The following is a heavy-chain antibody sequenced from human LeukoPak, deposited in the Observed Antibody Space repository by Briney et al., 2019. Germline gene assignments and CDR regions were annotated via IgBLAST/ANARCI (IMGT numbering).Heavy chain of an antibody. CDR2: ISGSGGST. D-gene: IGHD3-10*01. CDR3: AKDMGNYYGSGSYY. J-gene: IGHJ4*02. Sequence: GGSLRLSCAASGFTFSSYAMSWVRQAPGKGLEWASAISGSGGSTYYADSVKGRFTISRDNSKNTLYLQMNSLRAEDTAVYYCAKDMGNYYGSGSYYWGQGTLVTVSS. CDR1: GFTFSSYA. V-gene: IGHV3-23*01.